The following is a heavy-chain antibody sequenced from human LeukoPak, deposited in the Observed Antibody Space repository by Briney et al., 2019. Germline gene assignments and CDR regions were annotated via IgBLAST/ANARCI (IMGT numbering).Heavy chain of an antibody. Sequence: TSETLSLTCTVPGGSVSSSNCYWGWIRQPPGKGLEWIGNIYYSGSTYYNPSLKSRVTISVVTSKNQFSLKLSSVTAADTAVYYCARVASGSQRFDYWGQGTLVTVSS. V-gene: IGHV4-39*07. D-gene: IGHD3-3*01. CDR3: ARVASGSQRFDY. CDR1: GGSVSSSNCY. CDR2: IYYSGST. J-gene: IGHJ4*02.